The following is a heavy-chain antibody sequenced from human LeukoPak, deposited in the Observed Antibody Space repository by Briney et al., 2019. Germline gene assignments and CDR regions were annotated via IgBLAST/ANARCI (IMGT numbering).Heavy chain of an antibody. V-gene: IGHV4-39*01. CDR2: IYYSGST. Sequence: SETLSLTCTVSGGSISSSSYYWGWIRQPPGKGLEWIGSIYYSGSTYYNPSLKSRVTISVDTSKNQFSLKLSSVTAADTAVYDCAGGVSVGSGYFWENYFDYWGQGTLVTVSS. J-gene: IGHJ4*02. CDR1: GGSISSSSYY. CDR3: AGGVSVGSGYFWENYFDY. D-gene: IGHD3-22*01.